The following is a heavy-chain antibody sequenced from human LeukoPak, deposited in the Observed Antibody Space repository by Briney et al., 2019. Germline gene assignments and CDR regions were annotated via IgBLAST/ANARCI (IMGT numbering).Heavy chain of an antibody. D-gene: IGHD2-21*01. CDR1: GFTFSSYW. Sequence: GGPLTLPCTASGFTFSSYWMHWVRQAPGKGLMWVSRIDCDGRNARSASYADSVTGRFTMSRDNAKNTLYLQTNSLRAEDTAVYYCVRDVWGDRDGYFDYWGQGTLVTVSS. V-gene: IGHV3-74*01. CDR2: IDCDGRNA. CDR3: VRDVWGDRDGYFDY. J-gene: IGHJ4*02.